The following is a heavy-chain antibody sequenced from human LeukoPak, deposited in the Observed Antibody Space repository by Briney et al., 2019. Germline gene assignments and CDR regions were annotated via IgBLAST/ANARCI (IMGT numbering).Heavy chain of an antibody. CDR1: GFTFSSYW. CDR2: INSDGSST. D-gene: IGHD3-22*01. J-gene: IGHJ3*02. Sequence: PGGSLRLSCAASGFTFSSYWMHWVRQAPGKGLVWVSRINSDGSSTSYADSVKGRFTISRDNAKNTLYLQMNSLRAEDTAVYYCARDGISTMIVVAHQVLDAFDIWGQGTMVTVSS. CDR3: ARDGISTMIVVAHQVLDAFDI. V-gene: IGHV3-74*01.